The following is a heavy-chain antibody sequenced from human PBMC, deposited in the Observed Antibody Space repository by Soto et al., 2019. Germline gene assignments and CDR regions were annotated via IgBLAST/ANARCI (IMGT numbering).Heavy chain of an antibody. D-gene: IGHD6-19*01. CDR1: GGTFSSYA. V-gene: IGHV1-69*13. CDR2: IIPIFGTA. CDR3: ASKLPGIAVAGTLYYYYGMDV. Sequence: SVKVSCKASGGTFSSYAISWVRQAPGQGLEWMGGIIPIFGTANYAQKFQGRVTITADESTSTAYMELSSLRSEDTAVYYRASKLPGIAVAGTLYYYYGMDVWGQGTTVTVSS. J-gene: IGHJ6*02.